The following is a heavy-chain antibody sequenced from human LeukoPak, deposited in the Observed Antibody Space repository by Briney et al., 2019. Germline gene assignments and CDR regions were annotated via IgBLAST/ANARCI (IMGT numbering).Heavy chain of an antibody. CDR3: AKLWFGEGAYYYYYYMDV. Sequence: PGGSLRLSCAASGFTFSSYGMHWVRQAPGKGLEWVAFIRYDGSNKYYADSVKGRFTISRDNSKNTLYLQMNSLRAEDTAVYYCAKLWFGEGAYYYYYYMDVWGKGTTVTISS. D-gene: IGHD3-10*01. CDR1: GFTFSSYG. CDR2: IRYDGSNK. V-gene: IGHV3-30*02. J-gene: IGHJ6*03.